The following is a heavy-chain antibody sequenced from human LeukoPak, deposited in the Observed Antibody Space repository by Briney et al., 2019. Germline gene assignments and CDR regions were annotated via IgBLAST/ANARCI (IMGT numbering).Heavy chain of an antibody. CDR3: ARCLANWFDP. Sequence: SETLSLTCTVSGGSISSYYWSWIRQPPGKGLEWIGYIYYSGSTNYNPSLKSRVTISVDTSKSQFSLKLSSVTAADTAVYYCARCLANWFDPWGQGTLVTVSS. V-gene: IGHV4-59*01. CDR1: GGSISSYY. D-gene: IGHD5/OR15-5a*01. J-gene: IGHJ5*02. CDR2: IYYSGST.